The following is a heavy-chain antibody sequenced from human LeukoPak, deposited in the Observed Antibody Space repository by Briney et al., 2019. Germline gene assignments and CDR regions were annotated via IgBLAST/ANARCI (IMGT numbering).Heavy chain of an antibody. V-gene: IGHV1-69*13. Sequence: ASVKVSCKASGGTFSSYAISWVRQAPGQGLEWMGGIIPIFGTANYAQKFQGRVTITADESTSTAYMELSSPRSEDTAVYYCARDRNYDILTGYYNYYFDYWGQGTLVTVSS. CDR2: IIPIFGTA. D-gene: IGHD3-9*01. CDR3: ARDRNYDILTGYYNYYFDY. J-gene: IGHJ4*02. CDR1: GGTFSSYA.